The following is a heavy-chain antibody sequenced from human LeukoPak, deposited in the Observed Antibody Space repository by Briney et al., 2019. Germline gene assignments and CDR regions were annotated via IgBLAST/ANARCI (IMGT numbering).Heavy chain of an antibody. CDR2: ISSSSSYI. D-gene: IGHD1-1*01. Sequence: GGSLRLSCAASGITFNSYTMNWVRQAPGKGLEWVSSISSSSSYIYYAASVKGRFTISRDNAKNSLYLQMHRLRAEDTAVYYCARERQLERLAFGKEGSALDYWGQGTLVTVSS. CDR3: ARERQLERLAFGKEGSALDY. V-gene: IGHV3-21*01. J-gene: IGHJ4*02. CDR1: GITFNSYT.